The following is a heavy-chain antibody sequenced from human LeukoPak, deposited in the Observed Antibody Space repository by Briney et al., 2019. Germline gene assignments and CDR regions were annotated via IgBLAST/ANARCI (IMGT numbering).Heavy chain of an antibody. Sequence: KSSETLSLTCTVSGYSISSGYYWGWIRQPPGKGLEWIGSIYHSGSTYYNPSLKSRVTISVDTSKNQFSLKLSSVTAADTAVYYCASDYCSGGSCYWNYYGMDVWGQGTTVTVSS. V-gene: IGHV4-38-2*02. CDR1: GYSISSGYY. CDR3: ASDYCSGGSCYWNYYGMDV. J-gene: IGHJ6*02. CDR2: IYHSGST. D-gene: IGHD2-15*01.